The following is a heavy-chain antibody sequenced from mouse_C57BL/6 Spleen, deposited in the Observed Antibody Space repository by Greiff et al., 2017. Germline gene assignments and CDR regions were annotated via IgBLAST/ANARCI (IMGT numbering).Heavy chain of an antibody. CDR1: GYSITSGYY. D-gene: IGHD2-5*01. Sequence: EVQLQQSGPGLVKPSQSLSLTCSVTGYSITSGYYWNWIRQFPGNKLEWMGYISYDGSNNYNPSLKNRISITRDTSKNQFFLKLNSVTTEDTATDYCARYRSNYGYFDVWGTGTTVTVSS. J-gene: IGHJ1*03. CDR3: ARYRSNYGYFDV. V-gene: IGHV3-6*01. CDR2: ISYDGSN.